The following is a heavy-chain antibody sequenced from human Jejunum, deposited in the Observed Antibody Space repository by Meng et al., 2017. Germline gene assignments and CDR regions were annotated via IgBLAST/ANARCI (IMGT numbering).Heavy chain of an antibody. D-gene: IGHD1-26*01. V-gene: IGHV4-4*02. Sequence: AAMREGGPTLLKPSGTLSLPRAVSGGSLSASDWWRWARQPPGKGLEWIGEIHHSGRTNYNPSLRSRVTISVDKSKNQFSLKLNSVTAADTAVYYCAREWSGSYRHFDYWGQGTLVTVSS. CDR3: AREWSGSYRHFDY. CDR2: IHHSGRT. J-gene: IGHJ4*02. CDR1: GGSLSASDW.